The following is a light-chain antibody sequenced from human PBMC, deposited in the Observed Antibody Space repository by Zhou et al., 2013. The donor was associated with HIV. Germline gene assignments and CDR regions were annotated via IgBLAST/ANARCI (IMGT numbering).Light chain of an antibody. CDR2: RAS. V-gene: IGKV1-5*03. J-gene: IGKJ1*01. CDR1: QSINAW. CDR3: QQYHTYWT. Sequence: DIQMTQSPSTLSASVGDRVTITCRASQSINAWLAWYQQRPGEAPKLLIYRASNLERGSRTRFSGGGSGAEFTLTISSLQPDDFATYYCQQYHTYWTFGQGTRVELK.